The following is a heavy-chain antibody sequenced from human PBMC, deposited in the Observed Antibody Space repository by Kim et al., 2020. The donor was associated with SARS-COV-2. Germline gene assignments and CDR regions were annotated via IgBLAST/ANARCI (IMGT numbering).Heavy chain of an antibody. D-gene: IGHD6-13*01. V-gene: IGHV3-23*01. Sequence: GGSLRLSCAASGFTFSSYAMSWVRQAPGKGLEWVSAISGSGGSTYYADSVKGRFTISRDNSKNTLYLQMNSLRAEDTAVYYCASPYSSSPKPYYDYGMDVWGQGTTVTVSS. CDR2: ISGSGGST. CDR3: ASPYSSSPKPYYDYGMDV. J-gene: IGHJ6*02. CDR1: GFTFSSYA.